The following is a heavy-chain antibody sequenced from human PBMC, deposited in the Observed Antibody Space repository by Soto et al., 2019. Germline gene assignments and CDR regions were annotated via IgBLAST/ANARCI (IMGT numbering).Heavy chain of an antibody. D-gene: IGHD3-16*01. Sequence: QITLKESGPTLVKPTQTLTLTSTFSEFSLTTNRVGVDWIHQPPGEAREWLAVIYWDNSKNYRATLESRLTSTKDTSNNQVALTMTNMDSLDTATDYCAHAQGGRSLYWGYGTLVTGSS. CDR3: AHAQGGRSLY. J-gene: IGHJ4*01. CDR2: IYWDNSK. CDR1: EFSLTTNRVG. V-gene: IGHV2-5*02.